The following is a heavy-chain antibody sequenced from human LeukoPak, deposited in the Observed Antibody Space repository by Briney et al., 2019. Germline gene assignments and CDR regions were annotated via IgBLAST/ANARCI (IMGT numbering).Heavy chain of an antibody. J-gene: IGHJ3*02. CDR1: DGSISSYY. Sequence: SETLSLTCTVSDGSISSYYWSWIRQPAGKGLEWIGRIYTSGSTNYNPSLKSRVTMSVDTSKNQFSLKLSSVTAADTAVYYCARAPLYSGSYEDAFDIWGQGTMVTVSS. D-gene: IGHD1-26*01. CDR2: IYTSGST. V-gene: IGHV4-4*07. CDR3: ARAPLYSGSYEDAFDI.